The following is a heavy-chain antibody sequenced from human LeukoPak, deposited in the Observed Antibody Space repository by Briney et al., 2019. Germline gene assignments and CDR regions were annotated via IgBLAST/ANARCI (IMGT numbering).Heavy chain of an antibody. V-gene: IGHV3-53*01. CDR2: MYSGGDT. Sequence: GGSLRLSCAASGFTVSDNYMSWARQAPGKGLEWVSVMYSGGDTYCANSVKGRFTFSRDISKNTLYLQMNGLRTEDTAMYYCARDAPQVPAAGVLASWGQGTLVTVSS. J-gene: IGHJ5*02. CDR1: GFTVSDNY. D-gene: IGHD6-13*01. CDR3: ARDAPQVPAAGVLAS.